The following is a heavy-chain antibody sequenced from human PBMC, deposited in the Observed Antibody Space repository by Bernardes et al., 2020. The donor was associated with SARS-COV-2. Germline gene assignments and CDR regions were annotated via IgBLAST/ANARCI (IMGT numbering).Heavy chain of an antibody. CDR2: IKRKTDGGTT. J-gene: IGHJ6*02. V-gene: IGHV3-15*07. CDR1: GFTFSNAW. Sequence: GGSLRLSCAASGFTFSNAWMNWVRQAPGKGLEWVGHIKRKTDGGTTDYAAPVKGRFTISGDDSKNTMYLQMNSLRAEDTAVYYCARDRTYYDFWSGYSGVYYYYGMDVWGQGTTVTVSS. CDR3: ARDRTYYDFWSGYSGVYYYYGMDV. D-gene: IGHD3-3*01.